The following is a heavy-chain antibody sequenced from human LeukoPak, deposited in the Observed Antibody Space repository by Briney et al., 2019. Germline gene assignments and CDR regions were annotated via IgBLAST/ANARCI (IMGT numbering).Heavy chain of an antibody. J-gene: IGHJ3*02. D-gene: IGHD6-19*01. CDR1: GSSITSYY. Sequence: SETLSLTCTVSGSSITSYYWTWIRQPPGEGLEWMGCIYYSGSTNYNPSLKSRVTISVDTSKNQFSLKLSSVTAADTAVYYCARGGIAVAQGAFDIWGQGTMVTVSS. V-gene: IGHV4-59*12. CDR2: IYYSGST. CDR3: ARGGIAVAQGAFDI.